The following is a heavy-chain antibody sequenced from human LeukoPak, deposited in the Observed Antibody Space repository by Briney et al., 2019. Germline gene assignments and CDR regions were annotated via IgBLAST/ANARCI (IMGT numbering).Heavy chain of an antibody. J-gene: IGHJ3*02. CDR2: IYYSGST. D-gene: IGHD4-17*01. CDR3: ARQDYGDYAAFDI. V-gene: IGHV4-31*03. CDR1: GGSISSGGYY. Sequence: SETLSLTCTVSGGSISSGGYYWSWIRQHPGKGLEWIGYIYYSGSTYYNPSLKSRVTISVDTSKNQFSLKLSSVTTADTAVYYCARQDYGDYAAFDIWGQGTMVTVSS.